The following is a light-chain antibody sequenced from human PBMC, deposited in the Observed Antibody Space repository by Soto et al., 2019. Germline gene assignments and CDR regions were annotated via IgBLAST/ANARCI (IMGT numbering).Light chain of an antibody. Sequence: QSVLTQPPSASGSPGQSVTISCTGTSSDVGGYNYVSWYQQHPGKAPKLVIYEVSQRPSGVPDRFSGSKSGNTASLTVSGLQAEDEADYYCSSYAGSHNLVLGGGTKVTVL. V-gene: IGLV2-8*01. J-gene: IGLJ3*02. CDR2: EVS. CDR3: SSYAGSHNLV. CDR1: SSDVGGYNY.